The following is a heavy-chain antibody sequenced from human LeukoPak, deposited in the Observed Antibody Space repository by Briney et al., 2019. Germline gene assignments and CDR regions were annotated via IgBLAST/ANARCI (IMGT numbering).Heavy chain of an antibody. CDR1: GFTFSAYG. CDR3: AKAAETTEGSIDP. Sequence: PGGSLRLSCAASGFTFSAYGMYWVRQAPGKGLEWVAVISYDGSKYFADSVKGRFTISRDNSKNMVYLQMNSLRPEDTAIYYCAKAAETTEGSIDPWGQGTLVIVSS. J-gene: IGHJ5*02. V-gene: IGHV3-30*18. D-gene: IGHD4-17*01. CDR2: ISYDGSK.